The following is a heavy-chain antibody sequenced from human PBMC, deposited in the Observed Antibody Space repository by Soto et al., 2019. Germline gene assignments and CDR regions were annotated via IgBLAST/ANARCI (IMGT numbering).Heavy chain of an antibody. J-gene: IGHJ4*02. CDR3: ARDLRSASGWYAPGY. V-gene: IGHV3-23*01. CDR2: ISGSGAT. D-gene: IGHD6-19*01. CDR1: GYTFSSYA. Sequence: EVQLLESGGGLVQPVESLRLSCAASGYTFSSYAMIWVRQAPGKGLEWVSSISGSGATYYADSVKGRFTFSRDNSRNTVYLQMNSRRAEDTAVYYCARDLRSASGWYAPGYWGKGTLVPVSS.